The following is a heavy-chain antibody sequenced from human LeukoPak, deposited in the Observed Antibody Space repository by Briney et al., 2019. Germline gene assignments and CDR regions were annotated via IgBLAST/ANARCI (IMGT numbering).Heavy chain of an antibody. D-gene: IGHD5-12*01. J-gene: IGHJ6*03. CDR2: ISAYNGNT. CDR3: ARGYSGYDWRDYYYYMDV. Sequence: ASVKVSCKASGYTFTSYGISWVRQAPGQGLEWMGWISAYNGNTNYAQKFQGRVTMTTDTSTSTAYMELRSLRSDDTAVYYCARGYSGYDWRDYYYYMDVWGKGTTVTVSS. CDR1: GYTFTSYG. V-gene: IGHV1-18*01.